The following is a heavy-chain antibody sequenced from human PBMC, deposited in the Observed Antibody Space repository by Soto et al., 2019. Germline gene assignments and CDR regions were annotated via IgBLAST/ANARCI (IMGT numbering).Heavy chain of an antibody. J-gene: IGHJ5*02. D-gene: IGHD6-19*01. V-gene: IGHV3-30-3*01. CDR2: ISYDGSNK. Sequence: LXLSCAASAFTFSSYTMHWFRQAPVKGLEWVAVISYDGSNKYYADSVKGRFTISRDNSKNTLYLQMNSLRAEDTAVYYCAREGDIAVAVTYNWFDPWGQGTLVTVSS. CDR3: AREGDIAVAVTYNWFDP. CDR1: AFTFSSYT.